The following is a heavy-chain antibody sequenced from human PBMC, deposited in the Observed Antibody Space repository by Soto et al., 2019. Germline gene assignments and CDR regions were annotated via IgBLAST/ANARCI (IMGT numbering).Heavy chain of an antibody. J-gene: IGHJ4*02. CDR3: APICGGGDCYLIDC. CDR1: GFTFSSYS. CDR2: ISSSGSTV. V-gene: IGHV3-48*01. D-gene: IGHD2-21*02. Sequence: EVQLVESGGGLVQPGGSLRLSCAASGFTFSSYSMSWVRQAPGKGLEWVSYISSSGSTVYYADSVKGRFAISRDNAKISLYLQMNSLTAEDTAVYYCAPICGGGDCYLIDCWGQGTLVTVSS.